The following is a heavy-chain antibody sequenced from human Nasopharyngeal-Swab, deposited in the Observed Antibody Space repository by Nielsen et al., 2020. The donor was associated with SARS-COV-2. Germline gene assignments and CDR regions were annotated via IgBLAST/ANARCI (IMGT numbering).Heavy chain of an antibody. D-gene: IGHD2-15*01. Sequence: WVRQAPGQRLEWMGWINAGNGNTKYSQKFQGRVTITRDTSATPAYMEMSSLRSEDTAVYYCARERVVVVSATYYQYGMDVWGQGTTVTVSS. CDR2: INAGNGNT. J-gene: IGHJ6*02. CDR3: ARERVVVVSATYYQYGMDV. V-gene: IGHV1-3*01.